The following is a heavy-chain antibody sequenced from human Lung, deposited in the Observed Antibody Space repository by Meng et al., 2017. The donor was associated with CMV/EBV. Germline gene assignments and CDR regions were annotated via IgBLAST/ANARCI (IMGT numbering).Heavy chain of an antibody. Sequence: GGSXRLXCAASGFTFTSYYMHWVRQAPGQGLEWMGIINPSGGSTSYAKKFQGRVTMTRDTSTSTVYMELSSLRTEDTAVYYCARLYCSSTSCYTAGYFQYXGQGXLVTFSS. CDR1: GFTFTSYY. CDR2: INPSGGST. CDR3: ARLYCSSTSCYTAGYFQY. V-gene: IGHV1-46*01. J-gene: IGHJ1*01. D-gene: IGHD2-2*02.